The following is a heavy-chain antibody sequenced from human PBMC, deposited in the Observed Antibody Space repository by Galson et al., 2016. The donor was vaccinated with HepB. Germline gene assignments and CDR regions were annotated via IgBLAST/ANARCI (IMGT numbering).Heavy chain of an antibody. Sequence: SLRLSCAASGFSLTKNNMNWVRQAPGKGLEWVSSISTGGSYIYYADSVKGRFTISRDNAKNSLYLQMNSLRAEDTAVYYCARDLFDSGSDFWGQGTLVTVSS. CDR2: ISTGGSYI. CDR3: ARDLFDSGSDF. CDR1: GFSLTKNN. D-gene: IGHD2-15*01. V-gene: IGHV3-21*01. J-gene: IGHJ4*02.